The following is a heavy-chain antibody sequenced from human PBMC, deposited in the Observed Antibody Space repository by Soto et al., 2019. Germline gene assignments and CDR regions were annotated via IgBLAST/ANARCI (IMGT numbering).Heavy chain of an antibody. D-gene: IGHD4-17*01. CDR1: GVSISSYY. CDR3: ARTWYDYGDYQLSFDI. CDR2: IYYSGST. Sequence: SVTLSLTCTVSGVSISSYYWIWLRQPPGKGLEWIGYIYYSGSTNYNPSLKSRVTISVDTSKNQFSLKLSSVTAADTAVYYCARTWYDYGDYQLSFDIWGQGTMVTVSS. V-gene: IGHV4-59*01. J-gene: IGHJ3*02.